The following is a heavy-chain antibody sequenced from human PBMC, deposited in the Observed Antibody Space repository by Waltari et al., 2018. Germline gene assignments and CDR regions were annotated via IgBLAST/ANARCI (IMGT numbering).Heavy chain of an antibody. CDR2: IYYSGST. J-gene: IGHJ5*02. D-gene: IGHD2-8*01. CDR3: ARNVLMVYAIRGSWFDP. Sequence: QLQLQESGPGLVRPSETLSLTGTVSGGSTSSSSSSWGGFRQPPGKGLEWIGSIYYSGSTYYNPSLKSRVTISVDTSKNQFSLKLSSVTAADTAVYYCARNVLMVYAIRGSWFDPWGQGTLVTVSS. V-gene: IGHV4-39*07. CDR1: GGSTSSSSSS.